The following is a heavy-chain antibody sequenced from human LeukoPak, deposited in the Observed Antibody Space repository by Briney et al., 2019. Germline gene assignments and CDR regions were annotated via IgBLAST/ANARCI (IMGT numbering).Heavy chain of an antibody. CDR3: AGERWEQNSVRSLDYYGMDV. D-gene: IGHD1-26*01. V-gene: IGHV3-7*04. CDR1: GFTFSSYW. CDR2: IKQDVSEK. J-gene: IGHJ6*02. Sequence: GGSLRLSCAASGFTFSSYWMSWVRHAPGKGREWGANIKQDVSEKYCVDSVKGRFTISRDNAKNSLYLQMNRLRAEDTAVYYCAGERWEQNSVRSLDYYGMDVWGQGTTVTVSS.